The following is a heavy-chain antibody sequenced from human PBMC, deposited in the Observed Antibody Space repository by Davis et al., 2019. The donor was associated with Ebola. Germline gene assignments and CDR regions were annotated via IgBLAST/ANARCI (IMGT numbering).Heavy chain of an antibody. CDR1: GFTFSSYA. V-gene: IGHV3-23*01. D-gene: IGHD2-15*01. J-gene: IGHJ4*02. Sequence: GESLKISCAASGFTFSSYAMSWVRQAPGKGLEWVSAISGSGGSTYYADSVKGRFTISRDNSKNTLYLQMNSLKTEDTAVYYCTTGTLRGYWGQGTLVTVSS. CDR2: ISGSGGST. CDR3: TTGTLRGY.